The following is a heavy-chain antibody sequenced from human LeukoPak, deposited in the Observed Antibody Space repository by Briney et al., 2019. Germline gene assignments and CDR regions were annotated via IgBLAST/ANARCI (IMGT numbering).Heavy chain of an antibody. CDR2: IKQDGSEK. CDR1: GFTFSSYW. J-gene: IGHJ4*02. V-gene: IGHV3-7*01. Sequence: PGGSLRLSCAASGFTFSSYWMSWVRQAPGKGLEWVANIKQDGSEKYYVDSVKGRFTISRDNAKNSLYLQMNSLGAEDTAVYYCARVIENDFWSGFLFDYWGQRTLVTVSS. D-gene: IGHD3-3*01. CDR3: ARVIENDFWSGFLFDY.